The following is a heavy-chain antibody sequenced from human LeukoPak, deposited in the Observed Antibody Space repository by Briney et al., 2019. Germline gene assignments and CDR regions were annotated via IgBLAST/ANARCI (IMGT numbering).Heavy chain of an antibody. D-gene: IGHD3-10*01. V-gene: IGHV1-2*02. Sequence: ASVKVSCKASGYTFTGYYMHWVRQAPGQGLEWMGWINPNSGGTNYAQKFQGRVTMTRDTSISTAYMELSRLRSDDTAVYYCAREARTHYGSGSYYNNWFDPWGQGTLVTVSS. CDR2: INPNSGGT. J-gene: IGHJ5*02. CDR1: GYTFTGYY. CDR3: AREARTHYGSGSYYNNWFDP.